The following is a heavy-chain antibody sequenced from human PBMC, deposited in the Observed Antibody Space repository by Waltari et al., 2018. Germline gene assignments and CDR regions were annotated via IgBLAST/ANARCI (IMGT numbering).Heavy chain of an antibody. Sequence: DVQLVESGGGLVKSGGSLRRSCASPGVTLSTFNMNWVRQPPGLGLEWVSTISRSGNYIYYADSVKGRFTISRDNAKNSLFLHMNSLRGDDTAVYFCAGDGSSSAFHSWGQGTLVTVSS. D-gene: IGHD6-19*01. CDR2: ISRSGNYI. CDR1: GVTLSTFN. V-gene: IGHV3-21*02. CDR3: AGDGSSSAFHS. J-gene: IGHJ1*01.